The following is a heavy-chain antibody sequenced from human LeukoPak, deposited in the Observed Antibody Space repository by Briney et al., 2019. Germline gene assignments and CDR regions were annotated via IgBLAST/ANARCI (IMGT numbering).Heavy chain of an antibody. CDR3: ARGVVFRQSSPYFDH. CDR2: VNRGGFT. J-gene: IGHJ4*02. CDR1: GGSFSGYS. D-gene: IGHD2-8*02. Sequence: SETLSLTCAVCGGSFSGYSWNWIRQSPGKGLEWIGEVNRGGFTNYNPSLKSRVSISGDTSKQQFSLKLTSVTAADTAVYYCARGVVFRQSSPYFDHWGQGTLVTVSS. V-gene: IGHV4-34*01.